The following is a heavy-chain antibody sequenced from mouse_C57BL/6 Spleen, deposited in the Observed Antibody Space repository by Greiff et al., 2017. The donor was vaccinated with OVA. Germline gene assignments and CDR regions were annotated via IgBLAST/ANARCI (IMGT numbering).Heavy chain of an antibody. D-gene: IGHD4-1*01. V-gene: IGHV3-6*01. CDR1: GYSITSGYY. CDR3: ATGTDFDY. J-gene: IGHJ2*01. Sequence: EVQLQESGPGLVKPSQSLSLTCSVTGYSITSGYYWNWIRQFPGNKLEWMGYISYDGSNNYNPSLKNRISITRDTSKNQFFLKLNSVTTEDTATYYCATGTDFDYWGQGTTLTVSS. CDR2: ISYDGSN.